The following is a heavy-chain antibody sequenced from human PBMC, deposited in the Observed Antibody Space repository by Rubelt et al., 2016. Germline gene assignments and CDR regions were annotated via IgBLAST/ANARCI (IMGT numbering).Heavy chain of an antibody. CDR1: GYTFTGYY. Sequence: QVQLVQSGAEVKKPGASVKVSCKASGYTFTGYYMHWVRQAPGQGLEWMGWINPNSGGTNYAQKVQGGFTMTRETSISTAYMELSRRRADDTAVYYGARDYCSGGSCYSVFDYWGQGTLVTVSS. D-gene: IGHD2-15*01. CDR2: INPNSGGT. V-gene: IGHV1-2*02. J-gene: IGHJ4*02. CDR3: ARDYCSGGSCYSVFDY.